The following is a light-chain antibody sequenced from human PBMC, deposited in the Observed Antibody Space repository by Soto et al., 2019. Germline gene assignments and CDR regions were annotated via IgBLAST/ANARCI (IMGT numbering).Light chain of an antibody. CDR2: EVS. CDR3: SSYTRSSPYV. CDR1: SSDVGGYNY. J-gene: IGLJ1*01. Sequence: QSALTQPASVSWSPGQSITIACSGTSSDVGGYNYVSWYQQHPGKAPKLMIYEVSKRPSGVSDRFSGSKSGNTASLTISGLQAEDEADYYCSSYTRSSPYVFGTGTKVTVL. V-gene: IGLV2-14*01.